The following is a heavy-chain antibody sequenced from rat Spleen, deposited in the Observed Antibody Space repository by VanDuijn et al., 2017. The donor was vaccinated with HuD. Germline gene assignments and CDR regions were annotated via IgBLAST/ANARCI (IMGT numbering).Heavy chain of an antibody. CDR1: GFTFSNYG. V-gene: IGHV5-29*01. J-gene: IGHJ2*01. D-gene: IGHD1-10*01. CDR2: ISYDGRST. Sequence: EVQLVESGGGLVQPGRSLKLSCAASGFTFSNYGMAWVRQAPTKGLEWVATISYDGRSTYYRDSVKGRFTISRDNAKSTLYLQMNSLRSEDTATYYCTRDITTSFDYWGQGVMVTVSS. CDR3: TRDITTSFDY.